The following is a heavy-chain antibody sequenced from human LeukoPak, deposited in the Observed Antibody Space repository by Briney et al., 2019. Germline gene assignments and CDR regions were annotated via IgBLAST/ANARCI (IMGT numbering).Heavy chain of an antibody. V-gene: IGHV1-24*01. Sequence: GASVKVSCKVSGYTLTELSMHWVRQAPGKGLEWMGGFDPEDGETIYAQKFQGRVTMTEDTSTDTAYMELRSLRSEDTAVYYCAISGYYSSTFDPWGQGTLVTVSS. J-gene: IGHJ5*02. CDR2: FDPEDGET. CDR3: AISGYYSSTFDP. CDR1: GYTLTELS. D-gene: IGHD6-13*01.